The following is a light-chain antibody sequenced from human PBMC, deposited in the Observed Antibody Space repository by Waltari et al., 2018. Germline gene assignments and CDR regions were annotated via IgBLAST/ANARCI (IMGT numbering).Light chain of an antibody. CDR3: QQYSGYPRT. CDR1: QGISSH. CDR2: ASS. J-gene: IGKJ1*01. V-gene: IGKV1-16*02. Sequence: DIQTTQSPSSVSASVAARVTITCRASQGISSHLAWFQQKPEKAPKSLIYASSSLQRGVPSKFSGSGSVTEFTLTINSLQPEDFATYYCQQYSGYPRTFGQGTRVEI.